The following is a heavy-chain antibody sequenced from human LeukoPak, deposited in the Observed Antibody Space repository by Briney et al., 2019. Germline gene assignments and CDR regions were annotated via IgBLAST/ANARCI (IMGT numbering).Heavy chain of an antibody. Sequence: GGSLRLSCAASGFTFSSYAMSWVRQAPGKGLEWVSSISASGGSTYYADSVKGRFTISRSNSKNTLYLQMNSLGAGDTAVYYCAKLWGYSSSSLGDFGGQGALVTVSS. CDR2: ISASGGST. J-gene: IGHJ4*02. CDR3: AKLWGYSSSSLGDF. V-gene: IGHV3-23*01. D-gene: IGHD6-6*01. CDR1: GFTFSSYA.